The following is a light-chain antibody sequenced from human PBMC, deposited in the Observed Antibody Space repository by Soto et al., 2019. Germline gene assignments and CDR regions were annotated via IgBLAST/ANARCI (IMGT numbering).Light chain of an antibody. CDR3: QQYGSSSPWT. CDR1: QSISSW. J-gene: IGKJ1*01. Sequence: DIQMTQSPSTLSASVGDRVTITCRASQSISSWLAWYQQKPGRAPKLLIYKASSLETGVPSRFSGSGSGTEFTLIISSLQPDDFASYYCQQYGSSSPWTFGQGNKVKIK. V-gene: IGKV1-5*03. CDR2: KAS.